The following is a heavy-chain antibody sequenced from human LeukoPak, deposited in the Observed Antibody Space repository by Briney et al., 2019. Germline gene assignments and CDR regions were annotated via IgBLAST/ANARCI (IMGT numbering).Heavy chain of an antibody. CDR2: MNPNSGNT. CDR1: GYTFTSYD. V-gene: IGHV1-8*03. Sequence: ASVKVSCKASGYTFTSYDINWVRQATGQGLEWMGWMNPNSGNTGYAQKFQGRVTITRNTSISTAYMELSSLRSEDTAVYYCARGATVTTWGVVDYWGQGTLVTASS. CDR3: ARGATVTTWGVVDY. D-gene: IGHD4-11*01. J-gene: IGHJ4*02.